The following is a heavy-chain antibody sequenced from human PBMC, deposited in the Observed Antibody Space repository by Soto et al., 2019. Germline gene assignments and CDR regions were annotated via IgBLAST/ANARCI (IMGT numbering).Heavy chain of an antibody. CDR3: STPVYYDFWSGYLYYYYYYGMDV. D-gene: IGHD3-3*01. J-gene: IGHJ6*02. Sequence: SVKVSCKASGGTFSSYAISWVRQAPGQGLEWMGGIIPIFGTANYAQTFQGRVTITADESTSTAYMELSSLVSEDTAVYYCSTPVYYDFWSGYLYYYYYYGMDVWGQGTTVTVSS. CDR1: GGTFSSYA. V-gene: IGHV1-69*13. CDR2: IIPIFGTA.